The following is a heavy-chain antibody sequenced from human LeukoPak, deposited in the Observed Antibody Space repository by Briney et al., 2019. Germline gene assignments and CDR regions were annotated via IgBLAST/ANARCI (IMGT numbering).Heavy chain of an antibody. CDR2: TVSEIDGGTT. V-gene: IGHV3-15*04. Sequence: GGSLRLSCAASGFTFNYAWMSWVRRVPGKGLEWVGQTVSEIDGGTTDYAAPVKGRFTISRDDSKSTLYLQMNSLKIEDTAVYYCTTDEDWNYARKDVWGQGATVIVSS. J-gene: IGHJ6*02. CDR3: TTDEDWNYARKDV. D-gene: IGHD1-7*01. CDR1: GFTFNYAW.